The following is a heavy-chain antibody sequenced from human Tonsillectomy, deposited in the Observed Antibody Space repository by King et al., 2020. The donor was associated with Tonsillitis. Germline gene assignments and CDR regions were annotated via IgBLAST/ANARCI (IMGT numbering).Heavy chain of an antibody. CDR2: ISYDGSNK. J-gene: IGHJ4*02. Sequence: VQLVESGGGVVQPGRSLRLSCAASGFTFSSYAMHWVRQAPGKGLEWVAVISYDGSNKYYADYVKGRFTISRDNSKNTLYLQMNSLRAEDTAVYYCARGPYYYDSSGYYFDYWGQGTLVTVSS. D-gene: IGHD3-22*01. CDR3: ARGPYYYDSSGYYFDY. CDR1: GFTFSSYA. V-gene: IGHV3-30*04.